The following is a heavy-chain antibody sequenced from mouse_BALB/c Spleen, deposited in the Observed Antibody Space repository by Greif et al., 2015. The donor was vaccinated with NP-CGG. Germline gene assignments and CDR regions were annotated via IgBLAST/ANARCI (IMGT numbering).Heavy chain of an antibody. V-gene: IGHV1-9*01. CDR2: ILPGSGST. CDR3: ARTNGRHVYAMDY. CDR1: GCTFSSYW. J-gene: IGHJ4*01. D-gene: IGHD3-1*01. Sequence: QVQLKQSGAELMKPGASVKISCKATGCTFSSYWIEWVKQRPGHGLEWIGEILPGSGSTNYNEKFKGKATFTADTSSNTAYMQLSSLTSETSAVYYCARTNGRHVYAMDYWVQGTSVTVSS.